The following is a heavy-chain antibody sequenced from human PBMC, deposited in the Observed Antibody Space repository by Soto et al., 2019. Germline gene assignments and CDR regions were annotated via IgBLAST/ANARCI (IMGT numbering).Heavy chain of an antibody. CDR2: ISVFNGKT. CDR1: GYTFTGYG. J-gene: IGHJ3*01. Sequence: QVQLVQSGAEVKKPGASVKVSCKTYGYTFTGYGINWVRQAPGHGLEWMGWISVFNGKTKYGQNIQDRVIMTTDTLTRTAYRALRSLRSDDTAVYFCGRDGSGGIIDSWGQGTMLIVSS. V-gene: IGHV1-18*01. D-gene: IGHD2-15*01. CDR3: GRDGSGGIIDS.